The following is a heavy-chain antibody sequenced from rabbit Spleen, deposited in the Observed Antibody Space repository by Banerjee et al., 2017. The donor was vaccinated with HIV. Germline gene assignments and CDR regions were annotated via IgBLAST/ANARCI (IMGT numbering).Heavy chain of an antibody. V-gene: IGHV1S40*01. CDR2: IYAGGGTT. D-gene: IGHD1-1*01. CDR1: GSDISSYT. Sequence: QSLEESGGDLVKPGASLTLTCTASGSDISSYTMGWVRQAPGKGLEWIACIYAGGGTTYYASWAKGRFTISKTSSTTMTLQMTSMTAADTATYFCARSINWANRGLNLWGQGTLVTVS. J-gene: IGHJ3*01. CDR3: ARSINWANRGLNL.